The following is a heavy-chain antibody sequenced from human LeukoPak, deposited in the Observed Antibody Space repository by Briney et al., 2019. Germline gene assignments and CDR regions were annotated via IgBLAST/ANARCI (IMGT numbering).Heavy chain of an antibody. D-gene: IGHD2-2*01. V-gene: IGHV4-39*01. J-gene: IGHJ4*02. CDR1: GGSISSSSYY. CDR2: IYYSGST. CDR3: ARLVVPAAMSPKGLYYFDY. Sequence: SETLSLTCTVSGGSISSSSYYWGWIRQPPGKGLEGIGSIYYSGSTYYNPSLKSRVTISVDTSKNQFSLKLSSVTAADTAVYYCARLVVPAAMSPKGLYYFDYWGQGTLVTVSS.